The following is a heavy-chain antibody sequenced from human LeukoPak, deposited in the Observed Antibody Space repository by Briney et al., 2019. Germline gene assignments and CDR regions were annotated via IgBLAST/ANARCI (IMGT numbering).Heavy chain of an antibody. Sequence: GALRLSCAASGFTFSSYSMNWVRQAPGKGLEWVSSISSSSSYIYYADSVKGRFTISRDNAKNSLYLQMNSLRAEDTAVYYCARDRLVATIPIPFDYWGQGTLVTVSS. D-gene: IGHD5-12*01. CDR2: ISSSSSYI. CDR3: ARDRLVATIPIPFDY. CDR1: GFTFSSYS. J-gene: IGHJ4*02. V-gene: IGHV3-21*01.